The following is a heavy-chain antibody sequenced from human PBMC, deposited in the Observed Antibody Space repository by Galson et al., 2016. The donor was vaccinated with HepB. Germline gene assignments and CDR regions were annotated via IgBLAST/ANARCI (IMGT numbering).Heavy chain of an antibody. D-gene: IGHD7-27*01. CDR2: ISDDGT. CDR3: VRDHNWGFDF. V-gene: IGHV3-23*01. J-gene: IGHJ4*02. Sequence: SLRHPCAASGFAFSTSAMSWVRQAPGKGLEWVSSISDDGTYYADSVRGRFTISRDNSKNTLYLQMNSLRVEDTAVYYCVRDHNWGFDFWGQGTL. CDR1: GFAFSTSA.